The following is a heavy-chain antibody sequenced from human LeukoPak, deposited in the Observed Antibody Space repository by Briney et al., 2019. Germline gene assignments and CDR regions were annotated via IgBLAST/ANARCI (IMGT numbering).Heavy chain of an antibody. J-gene: IGHJ4*02. CDR3: TSTGSYSI. D-gene: IGHD1-26*01. CDR1: GFTFSSYP. CDR2: IDSDGSTT. Sequence: GGSLRLSRAASGFTFSSYPMHWVRQAPGKGLVWVARIDSDGSTTHYADSAKGRFTISRDNAKNTLYLQVNSLRAEDTAVYYCTSTGSYSIWGQGALVTVSS. V-gene: IGHV3-74*01.